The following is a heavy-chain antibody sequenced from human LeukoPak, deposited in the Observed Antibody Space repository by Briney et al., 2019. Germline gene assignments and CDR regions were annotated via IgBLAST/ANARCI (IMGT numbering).Heavy chain of an antibody. D-gene: IGHD3-10*01. V-gene: IGHV1-69*06. J-gene: IGHJ5*02. CDR1: GGTFSSYA. CDR2: IIPIFGTA. Sequence: SVKVSCKASGGTFSSYAISWVRQAPGQGLEWMGGIIPIFGTANYAQKFQGRVTITADKSTSTAYMELSSLRSEDTAVYYCARGFGSGIPLNWFDPWGQGTLVTVSS. CDR3: ARGFGSGIPLNWFDP.